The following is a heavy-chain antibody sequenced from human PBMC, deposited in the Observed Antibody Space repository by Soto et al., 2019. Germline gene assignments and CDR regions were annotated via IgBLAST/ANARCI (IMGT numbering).Heavy chain of an antibody. CDR3: ARTPGGFFVGGSGTFDH. CDR1: GDSVSSNSAS. J-gene: IGHJ5*02. D-gene: IGHD3-10*01. Sequence: SQTLSLTCAISGDSVSSNSASWNWIRQSPSRGLEWLGRTYYRAKWYNDYAVSVKSRTTINPDTSKNQFSLQLNSVTPEDTAVYYCARTPGGFFVGGSGTFDHWGQGTMVTVSS. V-gene: IGHV6-1*01. CDR2: TYYRAKWYN.